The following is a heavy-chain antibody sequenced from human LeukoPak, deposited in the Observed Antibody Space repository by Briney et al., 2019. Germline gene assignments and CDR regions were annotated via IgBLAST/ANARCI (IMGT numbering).Heavy chain of an antibody. CDR2: IIPIFGTA. CDR3: AKEGDTALVTGYFDL. CDR1: GGTFGSYV. V-gene: IGHV1-69*01. J-gene: IGHJ2*01. Sequence: SVKVSCKASGGTFGSYVISWVRQAPGQGLEWMGGIIPIFGTAHYAQKFQGRLTITADEFTSTVYMEMSSLRSEDTAMYYCAKEGDTALVTGYFDLWGRGTLVTVSA. D-gene: IGHD5-18*01.